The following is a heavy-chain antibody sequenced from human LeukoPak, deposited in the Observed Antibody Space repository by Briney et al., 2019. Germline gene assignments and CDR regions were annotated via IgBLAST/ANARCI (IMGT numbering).Heavy chain of an antibody. J-gene: IGHJ3*02. CDR2: ISYDGSNK. CDR3: ARDPAGQYYYDSSGYGAAFDI. D-gene: IGHD3-22*01. V-gene: IGHV3-30-3*01. CDR1: GFTFSSYA. Sequence: GRSLRLSCAASGFTFSSYAMHWVRQAPGKGLEWVAVISYDGSNKYYADSVKGRFTISRDNSKNTLYLQMNSLRAEDTAVYYCARDPAGQYYYDSSGYGAAFDIWGQGTMVTVSS.